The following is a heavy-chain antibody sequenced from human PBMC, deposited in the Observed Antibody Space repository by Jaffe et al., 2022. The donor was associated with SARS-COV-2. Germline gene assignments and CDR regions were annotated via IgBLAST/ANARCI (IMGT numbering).Heavy chain of an antibody. CDR2: IYYAAKT. D-gene: IGHD5-12*01. V-gene: IGHV4-39*01. Sequence: QLQLQESGPGLVKPSETLSLTCTVSGGSITTSDYYWGWIRQPPGKGLEWIGSIYYAAKTYSNPSLKSRISIFIDTSKNQFSLRLSSVTAADTAVYYCATLSRWLTYIESWGQGTLVTVSP. J-gene: IGHJ4*02. CDR1: GGSITTSDYY. CDR3: ATLSRWLTYIES.